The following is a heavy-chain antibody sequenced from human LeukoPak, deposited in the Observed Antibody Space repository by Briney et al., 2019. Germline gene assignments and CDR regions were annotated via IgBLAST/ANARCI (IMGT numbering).Heavy chain of an antibody. V-gene: IGHV1-46*01. CDR1: GYTFTSYY. CDR2: INPCGGST. CDR3: ARGRPLRRDIVVVPAAMWNFDY. Sequence: ASVKVSCKASGYTFTSYYMHWVRKPPGEGLEWMGIINPCGGSTSYAQKFQGRVTMTRYTSTSTVYMELSSLRSADTAVYYCARGRPLRRDIVVVPAAMWNFDYWGQGTLVTVSS. J-gene: IGHJ4*02. D-gene: IGHD2-2*01.